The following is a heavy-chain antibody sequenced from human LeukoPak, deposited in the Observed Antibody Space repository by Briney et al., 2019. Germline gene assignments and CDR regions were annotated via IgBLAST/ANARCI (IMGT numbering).Heavy chain of an antibody. CDR2: IYYSGST. D-gene: IGHD6-13*01. Sequence: SENLSLTCTVSGGSISSSSYYWGWIRQPPGKGLEGIGSIYYSGSTYYSQSLKSRVTLSVDTSKNQFSLKLSSVTAADTAVYYCARSGAAAERGNFDYWGQGTLVTVSS. V-gene: IGHV4-39*07. J-gene: IGHJ4*02. CDR1: GGSISSSSYY. CDR3: ARSGAAAERGNFDY.